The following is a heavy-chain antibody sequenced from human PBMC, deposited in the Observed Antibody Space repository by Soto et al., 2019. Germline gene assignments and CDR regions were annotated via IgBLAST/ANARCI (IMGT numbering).Heavy chain of an antibody. CDR1: GFTFSTFS. V-gene: IGHV3-48*02. Sequence: EVQLVESGGGSVQPGGSLRLSCAASGFTFSTFSMNWVSQAPGRGLEWISYISGGGRPISYADSVKGRFTISRDNAKNSLNLQMDSLTDEDTAVYYCARDLGWAFDSWGQGTLVTVSS. CDR3: ARDLGWAFDS. J-gene: IGHJ4*02. CDR2: ISGGGRPI. D-gene: IGHD6-19*01.